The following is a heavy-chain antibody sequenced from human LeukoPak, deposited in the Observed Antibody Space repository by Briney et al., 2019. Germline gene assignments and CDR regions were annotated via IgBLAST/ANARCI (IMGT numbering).Heavy chain of an antibody. Sequence: PGGSLRLSCAASGFTFSSYAMSWVRQAPGKGLEWVSGISGSGTSTYNADSVKGRFTISRDNSKNTLYLQMNSLRVEDTAVYYCAKDISGTAMVEGSFDYWGQGTLVTVSS. CDR1: GFTFSSYA. D-gene: IGHD5-18*01. V-gene: IGHV3-23*01. CDR2: ISGSGTST. CDR3: AKDISGTAMVEGSFDY. J-gene: IGHJ4*02.